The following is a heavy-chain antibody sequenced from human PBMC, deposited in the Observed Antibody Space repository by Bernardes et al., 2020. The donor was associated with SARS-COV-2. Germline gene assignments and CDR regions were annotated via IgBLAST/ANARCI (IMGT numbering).Heavy chain of an antibody. D-gene: IGHD2-15*01. Sequence: ASVKVSCKASGYTFTTYGISWVRQAPGQGLESMGWISAYNGYTAYAQKFQGRVTMTTDTSTSTAYMELRSLRSDDTAVYYCARALISDCSGGSCYPDYGDYFDYWGQGTLLTVSS. CDR3: ARALISDCSGGSCYPDYGDYFDY. V-gene: IGHV1-18*01. CDR1: GYTFTTYG. J-gene: IGHJ4*02. CDR2: ISAYNGYT.